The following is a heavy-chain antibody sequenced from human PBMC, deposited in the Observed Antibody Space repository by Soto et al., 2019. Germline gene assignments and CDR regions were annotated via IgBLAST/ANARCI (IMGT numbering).Heavy chain of an antibody. D-gene: IGHD3-3*01. J-gene: IGHJ4*02. CDR1: GGSISSSNW. CDR2: MYHSGST. Sequence: QVQLQESGPGLVKPSGTLSLTCAVSGGSISSSNWWRWVRQPPGKGLEWIGEMYHSGSTNYNPSLKGRVTISVDKPKNQFSLKLSSVTAADTAVYYCAGGGRVSSIFVVAMPHFDYWGQGTLVTVSS. CDR3: AGGGRVSSIFVVAMPHFDY. V-gene: IGHV4-4*02.